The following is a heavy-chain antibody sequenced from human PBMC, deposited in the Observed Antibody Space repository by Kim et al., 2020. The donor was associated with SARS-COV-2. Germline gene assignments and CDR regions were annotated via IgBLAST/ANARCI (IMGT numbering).Heavy chain of an antibody. CDR1: GFTFTSSA. CDR3: AAAPYDYVWGSYRQFYGMDV. J-gene: IGHJ6*02. D-gene: IGHD3-16*02. V-gene: IGHV1-58*01. CDR2: IVVGSGNT. Sequence: SVKVSCKASGFTFTSSAVQWVRQARGQRLERIGWIVVGSGNTNYAQKLQERVTITRDMSTSTAYMELSSLRSEDTAVYYCAAAPYDYVWGSYRQFYGMDVWGQGTTVTVSS.